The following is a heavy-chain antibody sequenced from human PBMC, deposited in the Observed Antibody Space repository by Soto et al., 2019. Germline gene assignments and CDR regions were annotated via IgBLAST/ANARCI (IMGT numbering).Heavy chain of an antibody. CDR2: MYNTGST. CDR3: ARHRPQEDGYKQGFDC. D-gene: IGHD5-12*01. CDR1: GGSISGYY. J-gene: IGHJ4*02. V-gene: IGHV4-59*01. Sequence: SETLSLTCTVSGGSISGYYWSWIRQPPGKGLEWIGYMYNTGSTVYNPSFKSRVTISVETSKNKFSLKLNSVTAADTAVYYCARHRPQEDGYKQGFDCWGQGTLVTVSS.